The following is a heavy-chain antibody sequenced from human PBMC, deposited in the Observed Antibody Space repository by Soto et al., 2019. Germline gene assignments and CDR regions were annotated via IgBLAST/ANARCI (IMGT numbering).Heavy chain of an antibody. CDR1: GFSFSSCA. J-gene: IGHJ5*02. CDR3: ARDMYSSDYFVKWFEP. Sequence: ESGGGVVQPGRSLRLSCTASGFSFSSCAMYWFRQPPGKGLEWVAVISHDGINKHYADSVKGRVTVSRDNSNHSLDLQLNSLRGEDTAMYYCARDMYSSDYFVKWFEPWGQGTLVTVSS. CDR2: ISHDGINK. V-gene: IGHV3-30-3*01. D-gene: IGHD6-19*01.